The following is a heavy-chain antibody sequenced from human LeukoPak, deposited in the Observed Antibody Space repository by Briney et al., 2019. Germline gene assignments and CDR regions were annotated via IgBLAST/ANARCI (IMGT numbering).Heavy chain of an antibody. D-gene: IGHD5-18*01. CDR1: GFTFDDYA. CDR2: ISWNSGSI. Sequence: GGSLRLSCAASGFTFDDYAMHWVRQVPGKGLEWVSGISWNSGSIGYADSVKGRFTISRDNAKNSLYLEMNSLRAEDMALYYCAKGRSYGRSGAVDYWGQGTLVTVSS. CDR3: AKGRSYGRSGAVDY. V-gene: IGHV3-9*03. J-gene: IGHJ4*02.